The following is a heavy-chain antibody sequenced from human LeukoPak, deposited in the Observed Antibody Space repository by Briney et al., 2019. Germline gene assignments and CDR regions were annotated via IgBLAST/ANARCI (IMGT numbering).Heavy chain of an antibody. CDR3: ARTEESGYSYGYFGYYYYMDV. CDR1: GGSISSFY. V-gene: IGHV4-59*01. Sequence: SETLSLTCTVSGGSISSFYWSWIRQPPGKGLEYIGYIYYSGSTNYNPSLKSRVTISVDTSKNQFSLKLSSVTAADTAVYYCARTEESGYSYGYFGYYYYMDVWGKGTTVTVSS. D-gene: IGHD5-18*01. CDR2: IYYSGST. J-gene: IGHJ6*03.